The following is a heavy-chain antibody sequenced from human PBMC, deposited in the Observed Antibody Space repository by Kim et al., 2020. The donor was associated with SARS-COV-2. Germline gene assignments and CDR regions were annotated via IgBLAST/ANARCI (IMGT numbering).Heavy chain of an antibody. J-gene: IGHJ4*02. CDR3: ARNTTDY. V-gene: IGHV4-34*01. Sequence: HSGSTNYNPSLKSRVTISVDTSKNRFSLKLSSVTAADTAVYYCARNTTDYWGQGTLVTVSS. CDR2: HSGST. D-gene: IGHD1-1*01.